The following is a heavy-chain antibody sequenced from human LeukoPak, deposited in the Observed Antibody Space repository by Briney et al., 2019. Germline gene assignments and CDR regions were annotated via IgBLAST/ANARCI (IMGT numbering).Heavy chain of an antibody. J-gene: IGHJ5*02. CDR1: GITLSNYA. Sequence: GGSLRLSCVVSGITLSNYAMSWVRQAPGKGLEWVSGISESGGSTKYADSVKGRFTISRDNAKNSLYLQMNSLRAEDTAVYYCARSESSGELKDPWGQGTLVTVSS. CDR2: ISESGGST. V-gene: IGHV3-23*01. D-gene: IGHD1-1*01. CDR3: ARSESSGELKDP.